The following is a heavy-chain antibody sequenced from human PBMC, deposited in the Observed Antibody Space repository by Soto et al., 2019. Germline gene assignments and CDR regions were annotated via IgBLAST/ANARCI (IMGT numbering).Heavy chain of an antibody. V-gene: IGHV3-15*01. CDR2: IKSKTDGGTT. D-gene: IGHD3-3*01. CDR1: GFTFSNAW. CDR3: TTVSSYYDFWSGWY. Sequence: GGSLRLSCAASGFTFSNAWMSWVRQAPGKGLEWVGRIKSKTDGGTTDYAAPVKGRFTISRDDSKNTLYLQMNSLKTEDTAVYYCTTVSSYYDFWSGWYWGQGTLVTVSS. J-gene: IGHJ4*02.